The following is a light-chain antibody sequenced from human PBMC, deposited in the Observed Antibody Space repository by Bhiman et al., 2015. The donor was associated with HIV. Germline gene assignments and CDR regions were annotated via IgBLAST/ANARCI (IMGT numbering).Light chain of an antibody. V-gene: IGLV2-14*03. CDR1: SSDIGAYDY. J-gene: IGLJ2*01. CDR3: CSYAASSVV. CDR2: DVS. Sequence: QSALTQPASVSGSPGQSIAISCTGTSSDIGAYDYVSWYQQHPGKAPKLMIYDVSNRPSGVPDRFSGSKSGNAASLTISGLQTEDEAEYYCCSYAASSVVFGGGTKLTVL.